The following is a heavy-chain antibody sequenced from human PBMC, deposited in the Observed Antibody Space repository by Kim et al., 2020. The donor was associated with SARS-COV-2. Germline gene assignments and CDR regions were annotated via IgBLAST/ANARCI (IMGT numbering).Heavy chain of an antibody. CDR3: AKDKGYCSGGGCYHDGYDY. J-gene: IGHJ4*02. Sequence: GRFTISRDDSKNTLYLQMNSLRAEDTAVYYCAKDKGYCSGGGCYHDGYDYWGQGTLVTVSS. V-gene: IGHV3-23*01. D-gene: IGHD2-15*01.